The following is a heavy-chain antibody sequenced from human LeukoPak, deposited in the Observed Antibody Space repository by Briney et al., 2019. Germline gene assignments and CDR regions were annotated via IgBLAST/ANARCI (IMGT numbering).Heavy chain of an antibody. J-gene: IGHJ6*02. Sequence: HSQTLSLTCAISGDSVSSKSVAWNWIRQSPSRGLEWLGKTYYRSKWYNDFAESVKRRISINPDTSKKQFSLQLNSVTPEDTAVYYCARNYYGIDVWGQGTTVTVSS. CDR3: ARNYYGIDV. V-gene: IGHV6-1*01. CDR2: TYYRSKWYN. CDR1: GDSVSSKSVA. D-gene: IGHD3-10*01.